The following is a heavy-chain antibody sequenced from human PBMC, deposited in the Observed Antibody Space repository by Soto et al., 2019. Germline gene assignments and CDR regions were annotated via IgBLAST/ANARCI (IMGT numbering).Heavy chain of an antibody. V-gene: IGHV1-18*01. Sequence: QVQLLQSGGEVKKPGASVKVSCNSSDHTFTYYGINWVRRAPGQGLEWMGRISGYNGNTKYAQKFQDRVSTSADTSTMTAYMEMRTLTSDDTVVYFCAATGGHYFGLDVWGQGTTVTVSS. D-gene: IGHD2-8*02. J-gene: IGHJ6*02. CDR1: DHTFTYYG. CDR3: AATGGHYFGLDV. CDR2: ISGYNGNT.